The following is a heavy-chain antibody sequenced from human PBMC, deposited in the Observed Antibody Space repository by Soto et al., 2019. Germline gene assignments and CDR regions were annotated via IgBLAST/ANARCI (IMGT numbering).Heavy chain of an antibody. Sequence: SETLSLTCTVSNGSISTYYWSWIRQPPGKGLEWVGYIFYTGSTNSNPSLKRRVTISVATSKNQFSLRLASVTAADTAVYFCARHQRYCSSTNCYTDYHFYMDVWGKGTTVTVSS. V-gene: IGHV4-59*08. CDR2: IFYTGST. CDR1: NGSISTYY. J-gene: IGHJ6*03. D-gene: IGHD2-2*02. CDR3: ARHQRYCSSTNCYTDYHFYMDV.